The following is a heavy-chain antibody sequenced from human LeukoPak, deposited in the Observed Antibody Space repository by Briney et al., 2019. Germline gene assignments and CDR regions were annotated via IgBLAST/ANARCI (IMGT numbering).Heavy chain of an antibody. Sequence: GGSLRLSCAASGFTFSSYSINWVRQAPGKGLEWVSSISSSSSYIYHADSVKGRFTISRDNAKNSLYLQMNSLRAEDTAVYYCAELGITMIGGVWGKGTTVTISS. V-gene: IGHV3-21*01. CDR3: AELGITMIGGV. J-gene: IGHJ6*04. CDR1: GFTFSSYS. CDR2: ISSSSSYI. D-gene: IGHD3-10*02.